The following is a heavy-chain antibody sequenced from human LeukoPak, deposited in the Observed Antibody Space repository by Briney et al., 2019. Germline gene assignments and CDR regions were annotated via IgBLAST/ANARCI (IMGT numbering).Heavy chain of an antibody. J-gene: IGHJ4*02. D-gene: IGHD1-26*01. CDR1: GFAFSSYA. V-gene: IGHV3-23*01. CDR3: AALGDSIY. CDR2: ISGSGGST. Sequence: GGSLRLSCAASGFAFSSYAMSGLRPAPGKGLEWVSVISGSGGSTYYRDSVKGRFTISREDAKNYFFLQMNSLRAGDTAVYFCAALGDSIYWGQGTLVTVSS.